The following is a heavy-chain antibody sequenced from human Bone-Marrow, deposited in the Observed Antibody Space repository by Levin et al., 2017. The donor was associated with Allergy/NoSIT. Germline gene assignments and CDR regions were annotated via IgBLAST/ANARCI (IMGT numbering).Heavy chain of an antibody. CDR2: IYYIGTN. J-gene: IGHJ4*02. Sequence: GSLRLSCTVSGGSISRSPYYWVWIRQPPGKGREWIGSIYYIGTNYYNPSLKSRVTISVDTTKNHFSLKLTSVTAADTAVYYCARERTPQSWDYWGQGTLVSVSS. V-gene: IGHV4-39*07. D-gene: IGHD1-14*01. CDR1: GGSISRSPYY. CDR3: ARERTPQSWDY.